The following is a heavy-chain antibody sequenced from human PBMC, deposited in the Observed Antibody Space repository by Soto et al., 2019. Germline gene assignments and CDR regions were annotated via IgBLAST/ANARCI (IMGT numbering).Heavy chain of an antibody. J-gene: IGHJ6*03. Sequence: VESGGGLVQPGGSLRLSCAGSGFTFSSYWMTWVRQAPGKGLEWVANIKQDGSAKYYGDSVKGRFTISRDNARNSLFLQINSLRAEDTAVYYCARGYYYVTGSYSPENYMDVWGNGTTVTVSS. CDR2: IKQDGSAK. CDR1: GFTFSSYW. V-gene: IGHV3-7*01. D-gene: IGHD3-10*01. CDR3: ARGYYYVTGSYSPENYMDV.